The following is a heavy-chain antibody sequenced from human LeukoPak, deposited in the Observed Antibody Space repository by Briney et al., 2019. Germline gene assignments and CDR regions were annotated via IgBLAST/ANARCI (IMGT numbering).Heavy chain of an antibody. CDR1: GGPFSGYF. Sequence: SETLSLTCAVSGGPFSGYFWSWIRQSSGKGLEWIGEIHNSGTTNYNPSLKSRVTISVDTSKNQFSLKLSSVTAADTAVYYCARLMVHRAGGYPDYWGQGTLVTVSS. CDR3: ARLMVHRAGGYPDY. J-gene: IGHJ4*02. D-gene: IGHD5-18*01. V-gene: IGHV4-34*01. CDR2: IHNSGTT.